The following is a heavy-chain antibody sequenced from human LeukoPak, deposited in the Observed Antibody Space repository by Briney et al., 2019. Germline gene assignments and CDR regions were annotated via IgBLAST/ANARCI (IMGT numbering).Heavy chain of an antibody. CDR2: IYYSGST. CDR3: ATYVSGTPNWFDP. J-gene: IGHJ5*02. Sequence: SETLSLTCTVSGGSISSYYWSWIRQPPGKGLEWIGYIYYSGSTNYNPSLKSRVTISVDTSKNQFSLKLNSVTAADTAVYYCATYVSGTPNWFDPWGQGTLVTVSS. D-gene: IGHD3-10*01. CDR1: GGSISSYY. V-gene: IGHV4-59*01.